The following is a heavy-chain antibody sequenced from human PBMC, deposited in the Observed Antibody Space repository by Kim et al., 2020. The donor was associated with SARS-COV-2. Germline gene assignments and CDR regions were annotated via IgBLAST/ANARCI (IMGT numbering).Heavy chain of an antibody. J-gene: IGHJ4*02. CDR3: ARHDGYSSSWSLDY. CDR2: IDPSDSYT. Sequence: ETLKISCKGSGYSFTSYWISWVRQMPGKGLEWMGRIDPSDSYTNYSPSFQGHVTISADKSISTAYLQWSSLKASDTAMYYCARHDGYSSSWSLDYWGQGTLVTVSS. V-gene: IGHV5-10-1*01. D-gene: IGHD6-13*01. CDR1: GYSFTSYW.